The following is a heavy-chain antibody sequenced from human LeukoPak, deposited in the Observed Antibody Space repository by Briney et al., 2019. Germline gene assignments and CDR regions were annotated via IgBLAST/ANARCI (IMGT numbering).Heavy chain of an antibody. Sequence: PGGSLRLSCAASGFTFSSYAMSWVRQAPGKGLEWVSAISGSGGSTYYADSVKGRFTISRDNSKNTLYLQMNSLRAEDTAVYYCAKAGNIVATIPPAFDIWGQGTMVTVSS. CDR2: ISGSGGST. V-gene: IGHV3-23*01. D-gene: IGHD5-12*01. J-gene: IGHJ3*02. CDR1: GFTFSSYA. CDR3: AKAGNIVATIPPAFDI.